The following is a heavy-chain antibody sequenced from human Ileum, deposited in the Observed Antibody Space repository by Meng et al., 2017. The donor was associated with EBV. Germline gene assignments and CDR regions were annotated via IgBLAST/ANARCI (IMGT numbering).Heavy chain of an antibody. V-gene: IGHV4-39*01. CDR3: ARHHHSPTFDY. Sequence: PGSGPGLVKPSGPLSLTCTVSGGSISSSSSYWAWIRQPPGEGLEWIGSVVYSGTTYYTSSLKSRVSISVDTSKNQFSLKLSSVTAADTAVYYCARHHHSPTFDYWGQGTLVTVSS. J-gene: IGHJ4*02. CDR1: GGSISSSSSY. D-gene: IGHD1-14*01. CDR2: VVYSGTT.